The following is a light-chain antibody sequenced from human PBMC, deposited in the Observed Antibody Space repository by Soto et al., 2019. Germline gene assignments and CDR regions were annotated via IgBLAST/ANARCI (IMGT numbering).Light chain of an antibody. CDR1: QDISSW. Sequence: DIQMTQSPSSVSASVGDTVTITCRASQDISSWLAWFQQKPGRAPKLLLYAASSLQSGVPSRFIGSGSGADFTLTISSLQPEDFATYYCQQSNSFPRTFGGGTKVEIK. J-gene: IGKJ4*01. CDR2: AAS. CDR3: QQSNSFPRT. V-gene: IGKV1-12*01.